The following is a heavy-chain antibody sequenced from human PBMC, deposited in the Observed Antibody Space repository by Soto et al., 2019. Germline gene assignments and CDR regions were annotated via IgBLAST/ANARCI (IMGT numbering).Heavy chain of an antibody. CDR3: ARDLDY. Sequence: PGGSLRLSXAASGFTFSSYSMSWVRQAPGKGLAWVSYISSSSSTIYYAASVKGRFTISRDNAKNSLYLQMNTLRADDTAVYYCARDLDYWGQGTLVTVSS. V-gene: IGHV3-48*01. CDR2: ISSSSSTI. J-gene: IGHJ4*02. CDR1: GFTFSSYS.